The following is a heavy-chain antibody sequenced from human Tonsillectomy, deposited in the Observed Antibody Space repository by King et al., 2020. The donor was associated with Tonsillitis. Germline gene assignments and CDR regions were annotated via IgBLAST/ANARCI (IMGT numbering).Heavy chain of an antibody. CDR2: ISWDGGGT. J-gene: IGHJ4*02. CDR1: GFTFDDYT. D-gene: IGHD1-26*01. CDR3: AKPANSGTYTYYFDY. Sequence: VQLVESGGVVVQPGGSLRLSCAASGFTFDDYTMHWVRQAPGKGLQWVSLISWDGGGTDYADSVKGRFTISRDNSKNSLYLQMNSLRTEDTALYYCAKPANSGTYTYYFDYWGQGTLVTVSS. V-gene: IGHV3-43*01.